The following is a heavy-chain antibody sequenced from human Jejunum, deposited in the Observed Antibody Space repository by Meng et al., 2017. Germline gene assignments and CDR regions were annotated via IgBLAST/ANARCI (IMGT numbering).Heavy chain of an antibody. CDR2: IDPSEST. CDR1: GASISRTNW. V-gene: IGHV4-4*02. D-gene: IGHD2-8*01. CDR3: ARAYCTDVSCHDFFDS. Sequence: PEPGPGLVKPSGTLSLTCAVSGASISRTNWWSWVRQPPGKGLEWIGKIDPSESTHYNPSLKGRVTISADRSKNQFSLRLTSVTAADTAIYYCARAYCTDVSCHDFFDSWGQGTLVTVSS. J-gene: IGHJ4*02.